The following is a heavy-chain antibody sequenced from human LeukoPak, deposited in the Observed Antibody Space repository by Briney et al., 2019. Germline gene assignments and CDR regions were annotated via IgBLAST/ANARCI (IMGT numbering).Heavy chain of an antibody. CDR3: ARVTIFGVVTPSRAFDI. Sequence: ASVRVSCKASGGTFSSYAISWVRQAPGQGLEWMGGIIPIFGTANYAQKFQGRVTITTDESTSTAYMELSSLRSEDTAVYYCARVTIFGVVTPSRAFDIWGQGTMVTVSS. CDR2: IIPIFGTA. V-gene: IGHV1-69*05. J-gene: IGHJ3*02. D-gene: IGHD3-3*01. CDR1: GGTFSSYA.